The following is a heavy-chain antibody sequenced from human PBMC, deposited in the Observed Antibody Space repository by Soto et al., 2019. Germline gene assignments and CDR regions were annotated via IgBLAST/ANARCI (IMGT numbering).Heavy chain of an antibody. J-gene: IGHJ6*02. D-gene: IGHD2-2*01. CDR1: GYTFTSYG. Sequence: QVQLVQSGAEVKKPGASVKVSCKASGYTFTSYGISWVRQAPGQGLEWMGWISAYNGNTNYAQKLQGRVTMTTDTSTSRAYMELRSLRSDDTAVYYCAIWGISTSPAPGAMDVWGQGTTVTVSS. V-gene: IGHV1-18*01. CDR2: ISAYNGNT. CDR3: AIWGISTSPAPGAMDV.